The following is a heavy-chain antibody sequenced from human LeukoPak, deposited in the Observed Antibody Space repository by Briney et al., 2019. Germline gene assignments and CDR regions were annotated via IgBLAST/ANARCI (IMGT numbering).Heavy chain of an antibody. CDR1: GGSISSGNYY. Sequence: SQPLSLTCTVSGGSISSGNYYWSWIRQHPGKGLEWIGYMYYRGSTYYNPSLKSRVTISVDTSKNQFSLKLSSVTAADTAVYYCARSYGYGTNFDYWGQGTLVTVSS. J-gene: IGHJ4*02. CDR3: ARSYGYGTNFDY. D-gene: IGHD5-18*01. CDR2: MYYRGST. V-gene: IGHV4-31*03.